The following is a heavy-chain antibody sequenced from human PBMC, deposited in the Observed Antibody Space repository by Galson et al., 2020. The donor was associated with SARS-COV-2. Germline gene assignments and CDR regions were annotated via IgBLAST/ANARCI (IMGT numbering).Heavy chain of an antibody. V-gene: IGHV4-59*01. CDR3: AGDDLGVTTINGFVY. D-gene: IGHD3-3*01. CDR1: GGSLSNYY. CDR2: IYYSGGT. Sequence: SETLSPTCTVSGGSLSNYYWSWIRQPPGKGLEWIGYIYYSGGTNYNPSLKSRVTMSVATSKNQFSLKLSSVTAADTAIYYCAGDDLGVTTINGFVYWGQGTLVTVSS. J-gene: IGHJ4*02.